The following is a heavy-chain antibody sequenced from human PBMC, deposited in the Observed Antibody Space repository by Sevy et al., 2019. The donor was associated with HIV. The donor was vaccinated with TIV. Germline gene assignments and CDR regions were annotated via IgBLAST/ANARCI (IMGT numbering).Heavy chain of an antibody. CDR2: ISAYNGNT. V-gene: IGHV1-18*01. J-gene: IGHJ6*02. Sequence: ASVKVSCKASGYTFTSYGISWVRQAPGQGLEWMGWISAYNGNTNYAQKLQGRVTMTTHTSTSTAYMELRSLRSDDTAVYYCARATGTTSPYYYYGMDVWGQGTTVTVSS. CDR3: ARATGTTSPYYYYGMDV. CDR1: GYTFTSYG. D-gene: IGHD1-1*01.